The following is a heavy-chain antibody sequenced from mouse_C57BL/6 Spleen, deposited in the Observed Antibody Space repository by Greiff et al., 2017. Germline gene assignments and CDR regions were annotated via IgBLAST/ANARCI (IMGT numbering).Heavy chain of an antibody. Sequence: EVKVVESGEGLVKPGGSLKLSCAASGFTFSSYAMSWVRQTPEKRLEWVAYISSGGDYIYYADTVKGRFTISRDNARNTLYLQMSSLKSEDTAMYYCTRDRRDQYYFDYWGQGTTLTVSS. D-gene: IGHD2-14*01. V-gene: IGHV5-9-1*02. CDR2: ISSGGDYI. CDR3: TRDRRDQYYFDY. CDR1: GFTFSSYA. J-gene: IGHJ2*01.